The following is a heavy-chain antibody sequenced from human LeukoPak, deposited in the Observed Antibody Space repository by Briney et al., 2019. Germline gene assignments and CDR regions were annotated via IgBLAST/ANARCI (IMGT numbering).Heavy chain of an antibody. CDR3: ARGGRYAYFLDY. J-gene: IGHJ4*02. V-gene: IGHV3-7*01. CDR2: MNQDGSEK. Sequence: GGSLRLSCAASGFTFSSYWMSWVRQAPGKGLEWVANMNQDGSEKYYVDSVKGRFTISRDNAKNTVYVHMNSLRDEDTAVYYCARGGRYAYFLDYWGQGTLVTVSS. CDR1: GFTFSSYW. D-gene: IGHD3-16*01.